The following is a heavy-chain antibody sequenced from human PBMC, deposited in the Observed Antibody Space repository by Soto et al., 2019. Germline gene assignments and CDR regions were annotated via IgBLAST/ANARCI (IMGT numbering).Heavy chain of an antibody. CDR3: ARDSRHYLDDIVVVPAALRADYGMDV. J-gene: IGHJ6*02. CDR1: GYTFTSYG. D-gene: IGHD2-2*01. CDR2: ISAYNGNT. Sequence: QVQLVQSGAEVKKPGASVKVSCKASGYTFTSYGIIWVRQAPGQGLEWMGWISAYNGNTNYAQKLQGRVTMTTDTSTSTAYMELRSLRYDDTAVYYCARDSRHYLDDIVVVPAALRADYGMDVWGQGTTVTVSS. V-gene: IGHV1-18*01.